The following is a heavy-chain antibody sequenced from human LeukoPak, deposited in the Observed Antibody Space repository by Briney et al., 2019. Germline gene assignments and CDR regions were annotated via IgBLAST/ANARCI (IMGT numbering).Heavy chain of an antibody. CDR1: GYTFISYG. J-gene: IGHJ5*02. CDR3: ARRIVTPTTKWFDA. D-gene: IGHD1-26*01. Sequence: GASVKVSCKTSGYTFISYGISWVRQAPGQGLEWMGWISAYNGNTNYAQNLQGRVTMTTDTSTSTAYMELSSLRSEDTAVYYCARRIVTPTTKWFDAWGQGTLVTVSS. CDR2: ISAYNGNT. V-gene: IGHV1-18*04.